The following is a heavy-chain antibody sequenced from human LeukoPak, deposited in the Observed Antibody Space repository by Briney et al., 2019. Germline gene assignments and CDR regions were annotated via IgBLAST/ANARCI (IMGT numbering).Heavy chain of an antibody. D-gene: IGHD5-18*01. CDR1: GGSISSYY. CDR3: ARHQMRYSYGTLFDY. Sequence: SETLSLTCTVSGGSISSYYWSWIRQPPGKGLEWIGYIYYSGSTYYNPSLKSRVTISVDTSKNQFSLRLSSVTATDTAEYFCARHQMRYSYGTLFDYWGQGTLVTVSS. CDR2: IYYSGST. J-gene: IGHJ4*02. V-gene: IGHV4-59*08.